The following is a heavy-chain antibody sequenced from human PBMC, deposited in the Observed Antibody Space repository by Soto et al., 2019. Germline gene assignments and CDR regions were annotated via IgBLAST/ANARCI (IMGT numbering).Heavy chain of an antibody. Sequence: SETLSLTCTVSRNSIISSNYYWGWILHPPGKGLEWIGIVYFNGNTYYNPSLKSRVTISVDTSKNQFFLKLTSLTGADTAMYYCARRGGWFGELSFSHCEFWGKGDMVIVSS. CDR3: ARRGGWFGELSFSHCEF. D-gene: IGHD3-10*01. CDR2: VYFNGNT. J-gene: IGHJ4*02. CDR1: RNSIISSNYY. V-gene: IGHV4-39*01.